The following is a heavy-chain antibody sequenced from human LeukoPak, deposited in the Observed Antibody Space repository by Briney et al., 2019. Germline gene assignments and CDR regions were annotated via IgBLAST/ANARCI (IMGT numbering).Heavy chain of an antibody. CDR3: ARRHYVGWDFDY. CDR2: IYYSGST. J-gene: IGHJ4*02. Sequence: PSETLSLTCTVTGGSISSGGYYWSWIRQHPGKGLEWIGYIYYSGSTYYNPSLKSRVTISVDTSKNQFSLKLSSVTAADTAVYYCARRHYVGWDFDYWGQGTLVTVSS. CDR1: GGSISSGGYY. V-gene: IGHV4-31*03. D-gene: IGHD4-17*01.